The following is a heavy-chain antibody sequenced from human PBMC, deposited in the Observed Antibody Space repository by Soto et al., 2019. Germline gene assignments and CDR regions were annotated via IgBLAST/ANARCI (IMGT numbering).Heavy chain of an antibody. CDR3: GRYRKSYVTGSDY. CDR2: IWYDGSNK. CDR1: GFTFSSYG. D-gene: IGHD1-26*01. J-gene: IGHJ4*02. V-gene: IGHV3-33*01. Sequence: GGSLRLSCAASGFTFSSYGMHWVRQAPGKGLEWVAVIWYDGSNKYYADSVKGRFTISRDNSKNTLYLQMNSLRAEDTAVYYSGRYRKSYVTGSDYGDQGTLVTVFS.